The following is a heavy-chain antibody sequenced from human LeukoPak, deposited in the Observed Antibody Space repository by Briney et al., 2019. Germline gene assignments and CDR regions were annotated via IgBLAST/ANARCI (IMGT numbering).Heavy chain of an antibody. V-gene: IGHV4-61*01. D-gene: IGHD4-17*01. CDR3: AREGLYGDYVWSLDY. CDR2: IYYSGST. J-gene: IGHJ4*02. Sequence: TSETLSLTCTVSGGSVSSGSYYWRWIRQPPGKGLEWIGYIYYSGSTNYNPSLKSRLTISVDTSKNQFSLKLSSVTAADTAVYYCAREGLYGDYVWSLDYWGQGTLVTVSS. CDR1: GGSVSSGSYY.